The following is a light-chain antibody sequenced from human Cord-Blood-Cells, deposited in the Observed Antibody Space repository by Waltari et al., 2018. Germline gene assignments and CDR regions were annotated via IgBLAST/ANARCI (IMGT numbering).Light chain of an antibody. CDR2: AAS. V-gene: IGKV1-39*01. CDR1: QSISSY. CDR3: QQSYSTPPWT. J-gene: IGKJ1*01. Sequence: SVGDRVTITCRASQSISSYLNWYQQKPGKAPKLLIYAASSLQSGVPSRFSGSGSGTDFTLTISSLQPEDFATYYCQQSYSTPPWTFGQGTKVEIK.